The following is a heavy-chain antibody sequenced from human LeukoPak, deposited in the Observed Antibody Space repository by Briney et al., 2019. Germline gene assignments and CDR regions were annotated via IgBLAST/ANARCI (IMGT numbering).Heavy chain of an antibody. CDR2: IHGTGIT. CDR3: AREGNDGYNYFDF. D-gene: IGHD5-24*01. CDR1: GDSISTYY. J-gene: IGHJ4*02. Sequence: SETLPLTCTVSGDSISTYYWSWIRQPPGKGMEWIGYIHGTGITNYNPSLKSRVTISVDTSKKQFSLEVRSLSAADTAVYYCAREGNDGYNYFDFWGRGTLVTVSS. V-gene: IGHV4-59*01.